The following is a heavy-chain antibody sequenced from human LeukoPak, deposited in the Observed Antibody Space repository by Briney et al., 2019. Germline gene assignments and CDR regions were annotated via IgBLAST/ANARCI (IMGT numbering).Heavy chain of an antibody. D-gene: IGHD6-13*01. CDR3: ARENSGIAATDY. CDR2: FTSRSRSI. Sequence: GGSLRLSCAASGFTFRSYPMTWVRQAPGKGLEWLSSFTSRSRSIYYADSVKGRFTISRDNAKNLLYLQMNSLRAEDTAIYYCARENSGIAATDYWGQGTLVTVSS. J-gene: IGHJ4*02. CDR1: GFTFRSYP. V-gene: IGHV3-21*06.